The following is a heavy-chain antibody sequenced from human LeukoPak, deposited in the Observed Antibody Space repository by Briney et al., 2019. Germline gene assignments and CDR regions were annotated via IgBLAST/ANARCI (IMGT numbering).Heavy chain of an antibody. CDR3: ASLIAAAGTPAGY. V-gene: IGHV1-2*02. CDR2: INPNSGGT. D-gene: IGHD6-13*01. Sequence: GASVKVSCKASGYTFTGYYTHWVRQAPGQGLEWMGWINPNSGGTNYAQKFQGRVTMTRDTSISTAYMELSRLRSDDTAVYYCASLIAAAGTPAGYWGQGTLVTVSS. J-gene: IGHJ4*02. CDR1: GYTFTGYY.